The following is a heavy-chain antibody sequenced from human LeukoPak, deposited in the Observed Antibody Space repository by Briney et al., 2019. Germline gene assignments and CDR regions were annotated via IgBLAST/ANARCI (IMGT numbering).Heavy chain of an antibody. CDR3: ARVPATITMVRGVLGEFDY. CDR2: ISSSTNII. D-gene: IGHD3-10*01. Sequence: GGSLRLSCAASGFTFSSYSMNWVRQAPGKGLEWVSYISSSTNIIYYADSVKGRFTISRDNAKNSLYLQMNSLRAEDTAVYYCARVPATITMVRGVLGEFDYWGQGTLVTVSS. V-gene: IGHV3-48*04. J-gene: IGHJ4*02. CDR1: GFTFSSYS.